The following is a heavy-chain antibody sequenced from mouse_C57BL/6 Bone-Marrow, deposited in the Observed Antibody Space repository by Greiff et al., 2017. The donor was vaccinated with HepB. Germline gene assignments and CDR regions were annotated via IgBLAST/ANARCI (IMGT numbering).Heavy chain of an antibody. CDR1: GYTFTNYW. V-gene: IGHV1-63*01. CDR3: ARKFYDYGWFAY. Sequence: VKLMESGAELVRPGTSVKMSCKASGYTFTNYWIGWAKQRPGHGLEWIGDIYPGGGYTNYNEKFKGKATLTADKSSSTAYMQFSSRTSEDSAIYYCARKFYDYGWFAYWGQGTLVTVSA. J-gene: IGHJ3*01. D-gene: IGHD2-4*01. CDR2: IYPGGGYT.